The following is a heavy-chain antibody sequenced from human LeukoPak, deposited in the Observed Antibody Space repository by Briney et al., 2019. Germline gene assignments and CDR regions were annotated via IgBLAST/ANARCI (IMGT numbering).Heavy chain of an antibody. J-gene: IGHJ4*02. D-gene: IGHD1-1*01. CDR3: ARVGQALGTYYFDY. V-gene: IGHV3-74*03. Sequence: GGSLRLSCAASGFTFSSYWMHWVRQAPGKGLVWVSRTNSDASSTTYADSVKGRFTISRDNAKNTLYLQMNSLRAEDTAVYYCARVGQALGTYYFDYWGQGILVTVSS. CDR2: TNSDASST. CDR1: GFTFSSYW.